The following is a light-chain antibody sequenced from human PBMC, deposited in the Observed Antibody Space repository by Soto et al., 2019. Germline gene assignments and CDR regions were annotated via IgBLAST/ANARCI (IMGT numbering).Light chain of an antibody. V-gene: IGLV1-44*01. CDR3: AAWDGSLNRWV. CDR2: NND. J-gene: IGLJ3*02. Sequence: QAVVTQAPSASGTPGQRVTISCSGSNSNIGSNTVSWYQQVPGTAPKVLIYNNDQRPSGVPDRLSGSKSGTSASLAIGGLQSEDEADYYCAAWDGSLNRWVFGGGTKLTVL. CDR1: NSNIGSNT.